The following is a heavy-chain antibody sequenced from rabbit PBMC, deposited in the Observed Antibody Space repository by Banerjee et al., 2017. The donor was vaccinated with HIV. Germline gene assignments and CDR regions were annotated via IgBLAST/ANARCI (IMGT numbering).Heavy chain of an antibody. CDR2: IYTTSGST. D-gene: IGHD4-2*01. CDR3: ARDGAGSVPFNL. V-gene: IGHV1S43*01. Sequence: QSLEESGGGLVKPGASLTLTCTASGFSFSSGYDMCWVRQAPGKGLEWIACIYTTSGSTWYASWVNGRFTISRSTSLNTVDLQMTSLTAADTATYFCARDGAGSVPFNLWGQGTLVTVS. CDR1: GFSFSSGYD. J-gene: IGHJ4*01.